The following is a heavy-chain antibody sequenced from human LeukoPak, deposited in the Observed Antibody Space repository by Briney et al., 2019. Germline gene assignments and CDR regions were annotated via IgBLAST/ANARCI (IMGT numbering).Heavy chain of an antibody. D-gene: IGHD3-22*01. J-gene: IGHJ5*02. V-gene: IGHV4-38-2*02. CDR1: GYSIRSGYY. Sequence: PSETLSLTCTVSGYSIRSGYYWGWIRRPPGTRLEWIGSFYYGGSTYYNPSLKSRVTISVDTSKNQFSLKLNSVTAADTAVYYCARNYYDSSDYFDPWGQGALVTVSS. CDR2: FYYGGST. CDR3: ARNYYDSSDYFDP.